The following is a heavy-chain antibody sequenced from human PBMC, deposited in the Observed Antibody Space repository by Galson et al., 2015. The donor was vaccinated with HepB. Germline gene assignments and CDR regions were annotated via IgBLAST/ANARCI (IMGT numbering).Heavy chain of an antibody. V-gene: IGHV5-51*01. CDR1: GYSFTSYW. CDR3: ARVLEYSRTYNWFDP. CDR2: IYPGDSDT. D-gene: IGHD6-6*01. J-gene: IGHJ5*02. Sequence: QSGAEVKKPGESLKISCKGSGYSFTSYWIGWVRQMPGKGLEWMGIIYPGDSDTRYSPSFQGQVTISADESISTAYLQWSSLKASDTAMYYCARVLEYSRTYNWFDPWGQGTLVTVSS.